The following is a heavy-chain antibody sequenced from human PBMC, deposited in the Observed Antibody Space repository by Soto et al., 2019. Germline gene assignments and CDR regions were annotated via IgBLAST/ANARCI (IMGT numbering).Heavy chain of an antibody. CDR1: GYSFTSYW. CDR2: IYPGDSDT. V-gene: IGHV5-51*01. Sequence: PGESLKISCKGSGYSFTSYWIGWVRQMPGKGLEWMGIIYPGDSDTRYSPSFQGQVTISADKSISTAYLQWSSLKASDTAMYYCAVTRRYYGSGSYQGFDYWGQGTLVTVSS. CDR3: AVTRRYYGSGSYQGFDY. J-gene: IGHJ4*02. D-gene: IGHD3-10*01.